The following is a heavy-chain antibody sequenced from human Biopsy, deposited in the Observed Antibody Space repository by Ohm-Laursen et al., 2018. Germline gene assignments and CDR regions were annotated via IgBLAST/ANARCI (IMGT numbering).Heavy chain of an antibody. J-gene: IGHJ5*02. CDR1: GGSVSSNVTY. CDR3: ARHPTGFWFDP. Sequence: GTLSLTCTVSGGSVSSNVTYWAWIRQPPGKGLESIGRIFYSDITYYNPSLQSRVTMSVDTSKNQFSLNLTSVTAADTAVYYCARHPTGFWFDPWGQGTLVTVSS. V-gene: IGHV4-39*01. CDR2: IFYSDIT.